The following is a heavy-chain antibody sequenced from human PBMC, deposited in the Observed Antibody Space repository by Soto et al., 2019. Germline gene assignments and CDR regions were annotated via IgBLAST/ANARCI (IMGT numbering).Heavy chain of an antibody. CDR2: ISGSGGST. CDR1: GFTFSSYA. CDR3: AKDPGITMVRGVIWGSYYYYGMDV. J-gene: IGHJ6*02. V-gene: IGHV3-23*01. Sequence: GGSLRLSCAASGFTFSSYAMSWVRQAPGKGLEWVSAISGSGGSTYYADSVKGRFTISRDNSKNTLYLQMNSLRAEDTAVYYCAKDPGITMVRGVIWGSYYYYGMDVWGQGTTVTVSS. D-gene: IGHD3-10*01.